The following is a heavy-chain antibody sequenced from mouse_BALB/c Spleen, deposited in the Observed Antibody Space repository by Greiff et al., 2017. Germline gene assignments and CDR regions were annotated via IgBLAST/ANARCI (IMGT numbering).Heavy chain of an antibody. CDR3: ARGRGPTVEGGY. D-gene: IGHD1-1*01. Sequence: VQLQQSGAELVKPGASVKLSCKTSGYTFTSYWIQWVKQRPGQGLGWIGEIFPGTGTTYYNEKFKGKATLTIDTSSSTAYMQLSSLTSEDSAVYFCARGRGPTVEGGYWGQGTTLTVSS. J-gene: IGHJ2*01. V-gene: IGHV1S132*01. CDR2: IFPGTGTT. CDR1: GYTFTSYW.